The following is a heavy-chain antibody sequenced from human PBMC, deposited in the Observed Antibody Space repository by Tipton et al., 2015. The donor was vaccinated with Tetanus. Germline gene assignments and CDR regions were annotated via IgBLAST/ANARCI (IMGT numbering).Heavy chain of an antibody. J-gene: IGHJ4*02. D-gene: IGHD3/OR15-3a*01. CDR3: ARDRDWQLYDY. CDR1: GFTFSSYW. CDR2: IKYDGSTT. V-gene: IGHV3-74*01. Sequence: SLGLSCAASGFTFSSYWMHWVRQAPGKGLVWVSRIKYDGSTTIYADSVRGRFTISRDNAKNTLYLQMDSLRAEDTAVYYCARDRDWQLYDYWGQGTLVTVSS.